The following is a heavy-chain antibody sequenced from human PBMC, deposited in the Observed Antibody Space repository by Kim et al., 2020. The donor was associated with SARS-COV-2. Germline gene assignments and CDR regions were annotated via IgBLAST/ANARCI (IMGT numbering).Heavy chain of an antibody. D-gene: IGHD4-17*01. V-gene: IGHV3-23*01. CDR3: ANWGVNDDYAFDY. J-gene: IGHJ4*02. Sequence: SAAAVKGRFTISRDNSKNTLYLQMNSLRAEDTAVYYCANWGVNDDYAFDYWGQGPLVTVSS.